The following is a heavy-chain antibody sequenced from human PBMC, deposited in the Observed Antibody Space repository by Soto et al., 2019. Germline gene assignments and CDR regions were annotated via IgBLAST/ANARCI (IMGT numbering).Heavy chain of an antibody. V-gene: IGHV1-18*01. CDR1: GYTFTSYG. CDR3: ARVMLVRSFSHYYGMDV. Sequence: ASVKVSCKASGYTFTSYGISWVRQAPGQGLEWMGWISAYNGNTNYAQKLQGRVTMTTDTSTSTAYMELRSLRSDDTAVYYCARVMLVRSFSHYYGMDVWGQGTTVTVSS. D-gene: IGHD3-16*01. CDR2: ISAYNGNT. J-gene: IGHJ6*02.